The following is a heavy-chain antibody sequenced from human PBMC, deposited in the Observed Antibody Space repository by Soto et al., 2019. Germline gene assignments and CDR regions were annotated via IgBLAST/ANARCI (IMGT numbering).Heavy chain of an antibody. J-gene: IGHJ4*02. CDR3: ARSTLEWLLVFDF. Sequence: QVELVESGGGVVQPGRSLRLSCEASGFTFRSYGMSWVRQAPGKGLEWVAVLWPDGSHETYADSVKGRFTISRDNSKNTAFLQINSLRAEDTAVYYCARSTLEWLLVFDFWGQGTQVTVSS. D-gene: IGHD3-3*01. V-gene: IGHV3-33*01. CDR1: GFTFRSYG. CDR2: LWPDGSHE.